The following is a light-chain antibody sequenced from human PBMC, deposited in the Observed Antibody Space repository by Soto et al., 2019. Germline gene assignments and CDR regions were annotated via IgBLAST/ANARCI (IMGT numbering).Light chain of an antibody. CDR1: QSLLHSNGYNY. J-gene: IGKJ5*01. Sequence: DIVMTQSPLSLTVTPGEPASISCRSSQSLLHSNGYNYLDWYLQKPGQSPQLLIHLGSSRASGVPDRFSGSGSGTDFTLKISRVEAEDVGVYYCMQALQTITFGQGTRLEIK. V-gene: IGKV2-28*01. CDR3: MQALQTIT. CDR2: LGS.